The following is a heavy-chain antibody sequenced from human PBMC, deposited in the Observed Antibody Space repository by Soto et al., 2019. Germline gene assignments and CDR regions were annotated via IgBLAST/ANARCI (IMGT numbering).Heavy chain of an antibody. V-gene: IGHV4-30-2*01. CDR3: ARELLFYDSDGFSWDDAFDI. J-gene: IGHJ3*02. CDR2: IYQSGST. CDR1: GGSLSSSAYS. D-gene: IGHD3-22*01. Sequence: HLQESGSGLVKPSQTLSLTCAVSGGSLSSSAYSWSWIRQPPGTGLEWIGFIYQSGSTYYNPSLKSRVTMSLDRPKNQFSLKLSSVTAADTAVYYCARELLFYDSDGFSWDDAFDIWGQGTMVTVSS.